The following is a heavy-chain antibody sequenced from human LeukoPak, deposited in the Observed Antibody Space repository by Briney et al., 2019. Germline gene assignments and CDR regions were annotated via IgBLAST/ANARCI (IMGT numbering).Heavy chain of an antibody. Sequence: GGSLRLSCAASGFTFSSYTMNWVRQPPGKGPEWVSNIGTSSTTIYYADSVKGRFTISRDNAKNSLYLQMNSLRADDTAVYYCARFAAGGSYYYYMDVWGKGTTVTVSS. CDR3: ARFAAGGSYYYYMDV. V-gene: IGHV3-48*01. CDR1: GFTFSSYT. D-gene: IGHD6-25*01. J-gene: IGHJ6*03. CDR2: IGTSSTTI.